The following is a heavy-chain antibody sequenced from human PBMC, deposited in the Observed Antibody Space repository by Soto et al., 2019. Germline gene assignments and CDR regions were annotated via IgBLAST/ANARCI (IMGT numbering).Heavy chain of an antibody. V-gene: IGHV3-53*01. CDR3: ASGYSYGSLDY. CDR2: IYSGGST. Sequence: GGSLRLSCAASGFTVSGNYMTWVRQAPGKGLEWVSVIYSGGSTYYADSVKGRFTISRDNSKNTLYLQMSSLRAEDTAVYYCASGYSYGSLDYWGQGTLVTVSS. CDR1: GFTVSGNY. J-gene: IGHJ4*02. D-gene: IGHD5-18*01.